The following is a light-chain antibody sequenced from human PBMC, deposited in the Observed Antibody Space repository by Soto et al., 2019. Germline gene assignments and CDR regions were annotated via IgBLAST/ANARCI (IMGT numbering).Light chain of an antibody. CDR1: SSDVGGYNY. Sequence: QSVLTQPPFASGSPGQSVTISCTGTSSDVGGYNYVSWYQQPPGKAPKLMIYEVSERPSGVPDRFSGSKSSNTASLTVSGLQAEDEADYYCSSYAGSNNFVFGTGTKVTVL. J-gene: IGLJ1*01. V-gene: IGLV2-8*01. CDR2: EVS. CDR3: SSYAGSNNFV.